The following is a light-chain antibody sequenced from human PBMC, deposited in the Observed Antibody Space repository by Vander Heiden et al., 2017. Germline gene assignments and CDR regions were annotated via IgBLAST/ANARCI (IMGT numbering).Light chain of an antibody. V-gene: IGLV3-21*02. CDR2: DGS. CDR3: QVWDSSSDHVV. Sequence: SYVLTQPPSVSVAPGQAGRITWGGNNIGRKVVDWVQRMSGRAPVMVVYDGSGRPSGIPERFSGANSGNTATLTISRVEAGNEAGYYCQVWDSSSDHVVFGGGTKLTVL. CDR1: NIGRKV. J-gene: IGLJ2*01.